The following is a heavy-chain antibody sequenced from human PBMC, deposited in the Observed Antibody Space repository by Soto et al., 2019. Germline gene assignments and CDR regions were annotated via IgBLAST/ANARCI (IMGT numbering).Heavy chain of an antibody. J-gene: IGHJ4*02. CDR3: ARDPSDTSMAYYFDY. CDR2: IYHSGST. V-gene: IGHV4-30-2*01. Sequence: SETLSLTCAVSGGSISSGGYSWSWIRQPPGKGLEWIGYIYHSGSTYYNPSLKSRVTISVDRSKNTLYLQMNSLRAEDTAVFYCARDPSDTSMAYYFDYWGQGTPVTVSS. D-gene: IGHD5-18*01. CDR1: GGSISSGGYS.